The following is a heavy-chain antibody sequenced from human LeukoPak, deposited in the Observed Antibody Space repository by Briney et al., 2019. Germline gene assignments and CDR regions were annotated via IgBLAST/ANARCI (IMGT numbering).Heavy chain of an antibody. V-gene: IGHV4-59*08. CDR2: IYYSGST. D-gene: IGHD5-24*01. J-gene: IGHJ6*02. CDR1: GGSISSYY. Sequence: PSETLSLTCTVSGGSISSYYWSWIRQPPGKGLEWIGYIYYSGSTNYNPSLKSRVTISVDTSKNQFSLKLSSVTAADTAVYYCARQTPRRIKEDYYYYYGMDVWGQGTTVTVSS. CDR3: ARQTPRRIKEDYYYYYGMDV.